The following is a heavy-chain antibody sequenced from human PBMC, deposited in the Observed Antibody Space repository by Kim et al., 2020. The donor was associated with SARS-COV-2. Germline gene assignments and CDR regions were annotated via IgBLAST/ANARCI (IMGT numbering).Heavy chain of an antibody. CDR2: INPSGGST. Sequence: ASVKVSCKASGYTFTSYYMHWVRQAPGQGLEWMGIINPSGGSTSYAQKFQGRVTMTRDTSTSTVYMELSSLRSEDTAVYYCARAITNYYDSSGYYPPPLDAFDICGQGTMVTVSS. J-gene: IGHJ3*02. V-gene: IGHV1-46*01. D-gene: IGHD3-22*01. CDR3: ARAITNYYDSSGYYPPPLDAFDI. CDR1: GYTFTSYY.